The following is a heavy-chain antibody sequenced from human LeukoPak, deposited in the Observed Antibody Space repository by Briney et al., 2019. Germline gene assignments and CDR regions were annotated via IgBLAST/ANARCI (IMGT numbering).Heavy chain of an antibody. V-gene: IGHV3-49*04. D-gene: IGHD1-26*01. J-gene: IGHJ4*02. Sequence: GGSLRLSCTASGFTFGDYAMSWVRQAPGKGLEWVGFIRSKAYGGTTEYAASVKGRFTISRDDSKSIAYLQMNSLKTEDTAVYYCTLLYRSYYVDSGYSGDYWGQGTLVTVSS. CDR3: TLLYRSYYVDSGYSGDY. CDR2: IRSKAYGGTT. CDR1: GFTFGDYA.